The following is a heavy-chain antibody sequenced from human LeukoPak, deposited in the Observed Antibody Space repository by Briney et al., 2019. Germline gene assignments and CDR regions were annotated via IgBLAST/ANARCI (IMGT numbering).Heavy chain of an antibody. J-gene: IGHJ4*02. Sequence: SETLSLTCTVSGGSISSYYWSWIRRPPGKGLEWIGYIYYSGSTNYNPSLKSRVTISVDTSKNQFSLKLSSVTAADTAVYYCARESVITPYYFDYWGQGTLVTVSS. CDR3: ARESVITPYYFDY. D-gene: IGHD3-10*01. V-gene: IGHV4-59*01. CDR2: IYYSGST. CDR1: GGSISSYY.